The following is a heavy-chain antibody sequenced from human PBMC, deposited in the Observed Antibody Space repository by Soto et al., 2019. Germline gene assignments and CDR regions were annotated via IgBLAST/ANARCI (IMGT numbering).Heavy chain of an antibody. V-gene: IGHV6-1*01. CDR2: TYYRSKWYN. Sequence: SQTLSLTCAISGDSVSSNSAAWNWIRQSPSRGLEWLGRTYYRSKWYNDYAVSVKSRITINPDTSKNQFSLQLNSVTPEDTAVYDCAREKYRDSMRRYYGMDVWGQGTTVTVSS. CDR1: GDSVSSNSAA. D-gene: IGHD2-2*01. CDR3: AREKYRDSMRRYYGMDV. J-gene: IGHJ6*01.